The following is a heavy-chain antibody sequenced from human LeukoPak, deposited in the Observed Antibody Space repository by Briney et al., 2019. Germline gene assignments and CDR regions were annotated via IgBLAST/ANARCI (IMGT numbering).Heavy chain of an antibody. CDR2: INHSGST. V-gene: IGHV4-34*01. CDR3: ARGDSQLLYGDWFDP. J-gene: IGHJ5*02. D-gene: IGHD2-2*02. Sequence: SETLSLTCAVCGGSFSGYYWSWIRQPPGKGLEWIGEINHSGSTNYNPSLKSRVTISVDTSKNQFSLKLSSVTAADTAVYYCARGDSQLLYGDWFDPWGQGTLVTVST. CDR1: GGSFSGYY.